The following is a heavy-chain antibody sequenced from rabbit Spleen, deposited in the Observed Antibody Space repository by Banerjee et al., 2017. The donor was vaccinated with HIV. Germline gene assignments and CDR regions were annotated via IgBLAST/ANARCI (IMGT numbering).Heavy chain of an antibody. CDR1: GVSFSSSSY. CDR3: ARDAGTSFSTYGMDL. Sequence: QSLEESGGDLVKPGASLTLTCTASGVSFSSSSYMCWVRQAPGKGLEWIACIDAGSSGFTYSATWAKGRFTISKTSSTTMTLQMTSLTVADTATYFCARDAGTSFSTYGMDLWGPGTLVTVS. V-gene: IGHV1S40*01. CDR2: IDAGSSGFT. D-gene: IGHD8-1*01. J-gene: IGHJ6*01.